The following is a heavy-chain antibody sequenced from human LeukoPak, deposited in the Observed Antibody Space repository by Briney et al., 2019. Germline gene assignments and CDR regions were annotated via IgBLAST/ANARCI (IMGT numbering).Heavy chain of an antibody. J-gene: IGHJ4*02. CDR1: GGTFSSYA. V-gene: IGHV1-69*13. Sequence: SVKVSCKASGGTFSSYAISWVRQAPGHGLEWMGGIIPIFGTANYAQKFQGRVTITADESTTTAYMELSSLRSEDTAVYYCAAQASYYYDSSGYPLLYYFDYWGQGTLVTVSS. CDR2: IIPIFGTA. CDR3: AAQASYYYDSSGYPLLYYFDY. D-gene: IGHD3-22*01.